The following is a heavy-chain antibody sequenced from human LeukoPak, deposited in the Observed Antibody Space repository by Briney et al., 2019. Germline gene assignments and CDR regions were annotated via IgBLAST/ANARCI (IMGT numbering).Heavy chain of an antibody. CDR2: ISSTSTYI. CDR3: ARVQRGEMATFDY. CDR1: GFIFSSYS. V-gene: IGHV3-21*01. D-gene: IGHD5-24*01. J-gene: IGHJ4*02. Sequence: GGSLRPSCAASGFIFSSYSMNWVRHAPGKGLEWVSSISSTSTYIHYADSLKGRFTISRDNARNSLYLQINSLRVEDTAAYYCARVQRGEMATFDYWGQGTLVTVSS.